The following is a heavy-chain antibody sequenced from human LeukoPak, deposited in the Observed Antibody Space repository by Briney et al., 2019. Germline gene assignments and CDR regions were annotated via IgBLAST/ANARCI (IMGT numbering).Heavy chain of an antibody. CDR3: AASHCSGGGCYSGY. Sequence: SVKVSCKASGFTFTSSAMQWVRQARGQRLEWIGWIVVGSGNTNYAQKFQERVTITRDMSTSTAYMELSSLRSEDTAVYYCAASHCSGGGCYSGYWGQGALVTVSS. CDR2: IVVGSGNT. J-gene: IGHJ4*02. V-gene: IGHV1-58*02. CDR1: GFTFTSSA. D-gene: IGHD2-15*01.